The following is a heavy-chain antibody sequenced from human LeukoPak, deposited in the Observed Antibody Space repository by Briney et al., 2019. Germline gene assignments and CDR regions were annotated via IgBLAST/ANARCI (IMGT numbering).Heavy chain of an antibody. CDR1: GGSISSSSYY. D-gene: IGHD6-25*01. J-gene: IGHJ4*02. CDR3: AREGGFYRPLDY. CDR2: INYSGST. Sequence: SETLSLTCIVSGGSISSSSYYWGWIRHPPGKGLEWIGAINYSGSTYYNPSLKSRATISVDTSKNQFSLKLSSVTAGDTAVYYCAREGGFYRPLDYSGQGTLVTVSS. V-gene: IGHV4-39*02.